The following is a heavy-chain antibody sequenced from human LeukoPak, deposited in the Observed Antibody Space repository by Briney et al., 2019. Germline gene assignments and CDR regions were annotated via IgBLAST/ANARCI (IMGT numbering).Heavy chain of an antibody. V-gene: IGHV3-30*02. CDR3: AKVFGGGYCSSTTCYLDY. J-gene: IGHJ4*02. Sequence: GSLRLSCAASGITFSSYGMHWVRQAPGKGLEWVAFIRYDGSNKYYADSVKGRFTISRDNSKNTLYLQMNSLRAEDTAVYYCAKVFGGGYCSSTTCYLDYWGQGTLVTVSS. D-gene: IGHD2-2*01. CDR1: GITFSSYG. CDR2: IRYDGSNK.